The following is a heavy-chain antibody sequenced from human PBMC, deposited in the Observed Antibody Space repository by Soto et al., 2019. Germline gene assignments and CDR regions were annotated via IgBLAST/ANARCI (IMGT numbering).Heavy chain of an antibody. D-gene: IGHD6-19*01. J-gene: IGHJ4*02. Sequence: GGSLRLSCAASGFTFSNAWMSWVRQAPGKWLEWVGRIKSKTDGGTTDYAAPVKGRFTISRDDSKNTLYLQMNSLKTEDTAVYYCTTALGGIAVAGDYWGQGTLVTVSS. CDR1: GFTFSNAW. V-gene: IGHV3-15*01. CDR2: IKSKTDGGTT. CDR3: TTALGGIAVAGDY.